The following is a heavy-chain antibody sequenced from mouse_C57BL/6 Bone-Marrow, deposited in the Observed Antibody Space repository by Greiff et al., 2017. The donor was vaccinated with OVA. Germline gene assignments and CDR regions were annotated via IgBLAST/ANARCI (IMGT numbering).Heavy chain of an antibody. V-gene: IGHV1-50*01. CDR2: IDPSDSYT. Sequence: QVQLQQSGAELVKPGASVKLSCKASGYTFTSYWMQWVKQRPGQGLEWIGEIDPSDSYTNYNKKFKGKATLTVDTSSSTAYMQVSSLTSGDSAVEYWEADGYYSYWYFDVWGTGTTVTVSS. CDR1: GYTFTSYW. J-gene: IGHJ1*03. CDR3: EADGYYSYWYFDV. D-gene: IGHD2-3*01.